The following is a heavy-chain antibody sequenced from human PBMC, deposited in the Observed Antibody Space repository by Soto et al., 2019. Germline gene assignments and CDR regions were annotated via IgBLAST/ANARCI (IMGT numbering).Heavy chain of an antibody. J-gene: IGHJ6*02. V-gene: IGHV3-30-3*01. Sequence: GGSLRLSCAASGFTFSSYAMHWVRQAPGKGLEWVAVISYDGSNKYYADSVKGRFTISRDNSKSTLYLQMNSLRAEDTAVYYCARDFWAVGALGYLYGMDVWGQGTTVTVSS. CDR3: ARDFWAVGALGYLYGMDV. CDR1: GFTFSSYA. CDR2: ISYDGSNK. D-gene: IGHD1-26*01.